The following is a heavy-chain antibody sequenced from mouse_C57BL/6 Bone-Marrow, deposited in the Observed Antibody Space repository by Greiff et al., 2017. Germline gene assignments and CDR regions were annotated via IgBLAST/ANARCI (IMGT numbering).Heavy chain of an antibody. V-gene: IGHV5-17*01. CDR2: ISSGSSTI. CDR3: VYDYDLAWFAY. CDR1: GFTFSDYG. J-gene: IGHJ3*01. D-gene: IGHD2-4*01. Sequence: EVNVVESGGGLVKPGGSLKLSCAASGFTFSDYGMHWVRQAPEKGLEWVAYISSGSSTIYYADTVKGRFTISRDNAKNTLFLQMTSLRSEDTAMYYCVYDYDLAWFAYGGQGTLVTVSA.